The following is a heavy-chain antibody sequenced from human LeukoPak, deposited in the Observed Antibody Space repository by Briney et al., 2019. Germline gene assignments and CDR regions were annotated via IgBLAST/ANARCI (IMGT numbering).Heavy chain of an antibody. CDR2: ISPSSTSI. CDR1: GFTFSSYS. J-gene: IGHJ4*02. D-gene: IGHD2-21*01. CDR3: ASFGISWRSSY. Sequence: PGGSLRLSCAASGFTFSSYSMNWVRQAPGKGLEWISYISPSSTSIYYADSVKGRFTISRDNAEKSLYLQMNSLRAEDTAVYYCASFGISWRSSYWGQGTLVTVSS. V-gene: IGHV3-48*01.